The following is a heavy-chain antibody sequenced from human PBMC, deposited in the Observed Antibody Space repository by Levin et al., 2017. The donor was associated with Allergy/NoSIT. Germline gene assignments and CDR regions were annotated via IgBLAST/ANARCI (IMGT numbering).Heavy chain of an antibody. CDR2: IYYSGST. V-gene: IGHV4-61*01. CDR1: GGSVSSGSYY. Sequence: SQTLSLTCTVSGGSVSSGSYYWSWIRQPPGKGLEWIGYIYYSGSTNYNPSLKSRVTISVDTSKNQFSLRLISVTAADTAVYYCARRAGPNYGAFLNWYFDLWGRGTLVTVSS. J-gene: IGHJ2*01. D-gene: IGHD4-17*01. CDR3: ARRAGPNYGAFLNWYFDL.